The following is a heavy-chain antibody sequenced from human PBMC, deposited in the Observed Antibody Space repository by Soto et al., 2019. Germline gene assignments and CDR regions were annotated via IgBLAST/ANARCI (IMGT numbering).Heavy chain of an antibody. CDR1: GGSISTSY. J-gene: IGHJ4*02. V-gene: IGHV4-59*01. CDR3: ARDGSGHDFWDGPWYFDS. D-gene: IGHD3-3*01. Sequence: HVQLQESGPGLVKPSESLSLTCTVSGGSISTSYWSWIRQPPGKGLEWLGYGYYIGSTKYNPSLKNRVTISVDTSQNQFSLKLESVSAADTALYYCARDGSGHDFWDGPWYFDSWGQGTLVTVSS. CDR2: GYYIGST.